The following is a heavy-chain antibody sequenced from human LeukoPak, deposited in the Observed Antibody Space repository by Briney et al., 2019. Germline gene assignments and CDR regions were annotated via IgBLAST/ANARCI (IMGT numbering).Heavy chain of an antibody. CDR1: GFTVSSNY. J-gene: IGHJ3*02. Sequence: GGSLRLSCAASGFTVSSNYMSWVRQAPGKGLEWVSVIYSGGSTYYADSVKGRFTISRHNPKNTLYLQMNSLRAEDTAVYYCARPSGSYNDAFDIWGQGTMVTVSS. D-gene: IGHD1-26*01. CDR2: IYSGGST. CDR3: ARPSGSYNDAFDI. V-gene: IGHV3-53*04.